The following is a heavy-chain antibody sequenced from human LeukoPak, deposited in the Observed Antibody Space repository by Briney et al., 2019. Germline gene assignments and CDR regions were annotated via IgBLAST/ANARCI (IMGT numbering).Heavy chain of an antibody. J-gene: IGHJ5*02. D-gene: IGHD5-12*01. CDR2: INPNSGGT. CDR1: GYTFTDYY. Sequence: ASVKVSCKASGYTFTDYYVHWVRQAPGQGLEWMGWINPNSGGTNPAQKFQGGVTMTRDTSISTAYMELRRLRSDDTAVYYCAKERYILATMGKNWFDPWGQGTLVTVSS. V-gene: IGHV1-2*02. CDR3: AKERYILATMGKNWFDP.